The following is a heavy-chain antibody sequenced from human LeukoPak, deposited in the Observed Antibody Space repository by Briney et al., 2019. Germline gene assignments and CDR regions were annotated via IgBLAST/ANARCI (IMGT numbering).Heavy chain of an antibody. CDR3: ARDPDYYGSGSDGWFDY. V-gene: IGHV3-33*01. Sequence: PGRSLRLSCAASGFTFSSYGMHWVRQAPGKGLEWVAVIWYDGSNKYYADSVKGRFTISRDNSKNTLYLQMNSLRAEDTAVYYCARDPDYYGSGSDGWFDYWGQGPLVTVSS. CDR1: GFTFSSYG. CDR2: IWYDGSNK. D-gene: IGHD3-10*01. J-gene: IGHJ4*02.